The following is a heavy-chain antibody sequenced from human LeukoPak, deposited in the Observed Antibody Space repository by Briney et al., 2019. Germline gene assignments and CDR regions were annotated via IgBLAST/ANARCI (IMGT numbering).Heavy chain of an antibody. D-gene: IGHD4-17*01. CDR3: ARDGGYGDDRGDWFDP. CDR1: GGTFSSYA. J-gene: IGHJ5*02. Sequence: PAASVKVSCKASGGTFSSYAISWVRQAPGQGLEWMGGIIPIFGTANYAQKFQGRVTITADESTGTAYMELSSLRSEDTAVYYCARDGGYGDDRGDWFDPWGQGTLVTVSS. V-gene: IGHV1-69*13. CDR2: IIPIFGTA.